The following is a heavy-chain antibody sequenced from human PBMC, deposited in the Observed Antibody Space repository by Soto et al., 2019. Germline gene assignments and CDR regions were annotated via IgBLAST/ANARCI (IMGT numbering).Heavy chain of an antibody. CDR2: ISGSGGST. D-gene: IGHD2-2*01. CDR3: AKDNIVVVPAAPAAFDY. Sequence: LRPSCAASGFTFSSYAMSWVRQAPGKGLEWVSAISGSGGSTYYADSVKGRFTISRDNSKNTLYLQMNSLRAEDTAVYYCAKDNIVVVPAAPAAFDYWGQGTLVTVSS. V-gene: IGHV3-23*01. J-gene: IGHJ4*02. CDR1: GFTFSSYA.